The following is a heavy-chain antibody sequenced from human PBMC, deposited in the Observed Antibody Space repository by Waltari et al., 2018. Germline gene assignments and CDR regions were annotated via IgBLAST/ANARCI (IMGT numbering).Heavy chain of an antibody. CDR1: GFAFSNYM. Sequence: EVQLVESGGGLVKPGGSLRLSCAASGFAFSNYMMHWVRQAPGKGLEWLSSSSGTTTAVQYSNSVKGRFTISRDNAKNSLYLQMNSLRAEDTALYYCTTELLRDGYNCDYWGQGTLVTVSS. D-gene: IGHD5-12*01. V-gene: IGHV3-21*02. CDR3: TTELLRDGYNCDY. J-gene: IGHJ4*02. CDR2: SSGTTTAV.